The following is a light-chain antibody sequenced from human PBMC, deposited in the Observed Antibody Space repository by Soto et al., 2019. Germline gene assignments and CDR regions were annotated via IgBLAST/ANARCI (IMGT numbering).Light chain of an antibody. V-gene: IGLV2-11*01. Sequence: QSVLTQPRSVSGSPGQSVTISCTGTSSDVGGYKYVSWYQQHPGKAPKLMIYDVSKRPSGVPDRFSGSKSGNTASLTISRLQAEDEADYYCCSYAGTSNYVFGTGTKVTVL. CDR1: SSDVGGYKY. J-gene: IGLJ1*01. CDR2: DVS. CDR3: CSYAGTSNYV.